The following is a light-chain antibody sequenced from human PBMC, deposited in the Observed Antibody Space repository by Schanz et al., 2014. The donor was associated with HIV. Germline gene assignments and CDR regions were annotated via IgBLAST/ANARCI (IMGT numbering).Light chain of an antibody. CDR3: SSYSSESSPYV. J-gene: IGLJ1*01. Sequence: QSALTQPASVSGSLGQSITISCTGTSSDVGGYNYVSWYQQHPGKAPKLLIYDVSHRPSGISSRFSGSKSGNTASLTVSGLQAEDEADYYCSSYSSESSPYVFGTGTKLTVL. V-gene: IGLV2-14*01. CDR2: DVS. CDR1: SSDVGGYNY.